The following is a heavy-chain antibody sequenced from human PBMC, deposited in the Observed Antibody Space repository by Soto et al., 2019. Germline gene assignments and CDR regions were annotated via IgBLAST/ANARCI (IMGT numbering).Heavy chain of an antibody. CDR3: ARDDSGYDPFDY. CDR2: ISAYNGNT. Sequence: QVQLVQSGAEVKKPGASVKVSCKASGYTFTSYGISWVRQAPGQVLEWMGWISAYNGNTNYAQKLQGRVTMTTDTSTSTADMELRILRSDDTAVYYCARDDSGYDPFDYWGQGTLVTVSS. J-gene: IGHJ4*02. D-gene: IGHD5-12*01. CDR1: GYTFTSYG. V-gene: IGHV1-18*01.